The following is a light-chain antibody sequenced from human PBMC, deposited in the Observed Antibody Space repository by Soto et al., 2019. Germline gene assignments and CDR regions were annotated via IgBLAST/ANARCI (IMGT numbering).Light chain of an antibody. CDR3: SSYSSSSTLV. Sequence: QSALTQPASVSGSPGQSITISCTGTSSDGGGYNYVSWYQQHPGKAPKIMIYEVSNRPSGVSNRFSGSKSGNTASLTISGLQAEDEADYYCSSYSSSSTLVFGGGTKVTVL. CDR1: SSDGGGYNY. V-gene: IGLV2-14*01. J-gene: IGLJ2*01. CDR2: EVS.